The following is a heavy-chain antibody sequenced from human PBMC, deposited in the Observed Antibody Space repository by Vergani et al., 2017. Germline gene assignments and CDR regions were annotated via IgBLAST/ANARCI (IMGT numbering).Heavy chain of an antibody. D-gene: IGHD3-16*01. CDR2: IYYSGST. Sequence: QLQLHKSGPGLVKPSETLSLTCTLSGGSISSSSHFWGWLRQTPGKGLEWIGSIYYSGSTYYNPSLKSRVSTSVDTSKNQFSLKLSSVTAADSAVYYCARHDSGHYDSSYYGLDVWGQGTTVTVSS. V-gene: IGHV4-39*01. CDR1: GGSISSSSHF. CDR3: ARHDSGHYDSSYYGLDV. J-gene: IGHJ6*02.